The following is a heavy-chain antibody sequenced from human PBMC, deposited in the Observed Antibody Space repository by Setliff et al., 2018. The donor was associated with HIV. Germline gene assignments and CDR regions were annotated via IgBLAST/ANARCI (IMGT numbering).Heavy chain of an antibody. J-gene: IGHJ6*02. Sequence: SVKVSCKSSGGTFSSYGVTWVRQAPGQGLEWMGGVIPLFGTEKVAQKFQGRVTITADESTNTAYMELSSLRSEDTAIYYCARPAVLISTDYYYHMDVWGQGTTVTVSS. CDR1: GGTFSSYG. D-gene: IGHD6-19*01. CDR2: VIPLFGTE. V-gene: IGHV1-69*13. CDR3: ARPAVLISTDYYYHMDV.